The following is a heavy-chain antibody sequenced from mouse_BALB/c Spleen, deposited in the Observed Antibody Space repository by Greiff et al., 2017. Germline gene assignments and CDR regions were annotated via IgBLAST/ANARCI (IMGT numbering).Heavy chain of an antibody. CDR2: ISSGGSYT. CDR1: GFTFSSYG. CDR3: ARHEERGDWYFDV. Sequence: EVKLVESGGDLVKPGGSLKLSCAASGFTFSSYGMSWVRQTPDKRLEWVATISSGGSYTYYPDSVKGRFTISRDNAKNTLYLQMSSLKSEDTAMYYCARHEERGDWYFDVWGAGTTVTVSS. V-gene: IGHV5-6*01. J-gene: IGHJ1*01.